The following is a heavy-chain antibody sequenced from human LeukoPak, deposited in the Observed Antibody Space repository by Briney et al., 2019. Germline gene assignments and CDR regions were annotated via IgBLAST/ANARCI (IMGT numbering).Heavy chain of an antibody. V-gene: IGHV1-3*01. J-gene: IGHJ5*02. CDR1: GYTFTSYA. Sequence: GASVKVSCKASGYTFTSYAMHWVRQAPGQRLEWMGWINAGNGNTKYSQKFQGRDTITRDTSASTAYMELSSLRSEDTAVYYCARSVGSGSYLGSWFDPWGQGTLVTVSS. CDR2: INAGNGNT. D-gene: IGHD3-10*01. CDR3: ARSVGSGSYLGSWFDP.